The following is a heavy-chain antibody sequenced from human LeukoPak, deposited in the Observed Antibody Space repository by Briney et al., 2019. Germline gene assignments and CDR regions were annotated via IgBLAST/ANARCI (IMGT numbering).Heavy chain of an antibody. CDR2: IYYSGST. D-gene: IGHD3-10*01. V-gene: IGHV4-59*01. Sequence: KSSETLSLTCTVSGGSISSYYWSWIRQPPGKGLEWIGYIYYSGSTNYNPSLKSRVTISVDTSKNQFSLKLSSVTAADTAVYYCARDLGDAFDYWGQGTLVTVSS. CDR1: GGSISSYY. CDR3: ARDLGDAFDY. J-gene: IGHJ4*02.